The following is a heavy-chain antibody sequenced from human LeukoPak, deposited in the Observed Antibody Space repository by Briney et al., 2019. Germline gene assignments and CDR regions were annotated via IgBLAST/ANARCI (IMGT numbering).Heavy chain of an antibody. CDR3: ARPLRFLEWLFPLDY. J-gene: IGHJ4*02. CDR2: INPNSGGT. Sequence: ASVKVSCKASGYTFTGYYMHWVRQAPGQGLEWMGWINPNSGGTNYAQKIQGRVTMTRDTSISTAYMELSRLRSDDTAVYYCARPLRFLEWLFPLDYWGQGTLVTVSS. CDR1: GYTFTGYY. D-gene: IGHD3-3*01. V-gene: IGHV1-2*02.